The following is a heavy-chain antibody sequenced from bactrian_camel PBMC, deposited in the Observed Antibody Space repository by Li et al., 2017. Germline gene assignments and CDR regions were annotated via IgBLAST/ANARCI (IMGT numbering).Heavy chain of an antibody. J-gene: IGHJ4*01. D-gene: IGHD1*01. CDR2: IYSRQPYP. Sequence: VQLVESGGGSVQAGGSLTLACSASGYTYSSTCMGWFRQAPGEEREAVATIYSRQPYPAYADSVQGRFTVSRDNAKNTHYLQMNNLKPEDTGEYYCATGEMGFCSASWAVNDWGQGTQVTVS. V-gene: IGHV3S31*01. CDR3: ATGEMGFCSASWAVND. CDR1: GYTYSSTC.